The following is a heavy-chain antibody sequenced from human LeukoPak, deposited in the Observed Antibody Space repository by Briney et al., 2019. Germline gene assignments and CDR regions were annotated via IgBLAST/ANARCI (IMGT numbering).Heavy chain of an antibody. CDR1: GGSISSSSYY. J-gene: IGHJ4*02. Sequence: SETLSLTCTVSGGSISSSSYYWGWIRQPPGKGLQWIGSIYYSGSTYYNPSLKSRVTISVDTSKNQFSLKLSSVTAADTAVYYCAGRGVYLAHRSWGQGTLVTVSS. CDR2: IYYSGST. D-gene: IGHD2/OR15-2a*01. CDR3: AGRGVYLAHRS. V-gene: IGHV4-39*07.